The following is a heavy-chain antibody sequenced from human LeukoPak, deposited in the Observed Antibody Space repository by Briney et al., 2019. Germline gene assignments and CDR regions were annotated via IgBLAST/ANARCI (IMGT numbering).Heavy chain of an antibody. CDR2: INPNIGGT. J-gene: IGHJ6*04. CDR3: SGLPHFGASRVLVGRVLGTEV. Sequence: ASVKVSCKASGYTFTGYYMHWVRQAPGQGLEWMGWINPNIGGTNYAQKFQGRVTMTRDTSISTAYMELSRLRSDDTDVYYVSGLPHFGASRVLVGRVLGTEVWGKGTTVTVSS. V-gene: IGHV1-2*02. CDR1: GYTFTGYY. D-gene: IGHD3-16*01.